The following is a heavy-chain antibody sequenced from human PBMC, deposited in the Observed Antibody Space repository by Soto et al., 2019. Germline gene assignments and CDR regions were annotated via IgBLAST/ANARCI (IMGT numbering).Heavy chain of an antibody. D-gene: IGHD6-19*01. J-gene: IGHJ4*02. CDR3: AKDSRGIAVAGPDF. CDR2: ISGSGDTT. CDR1: GFTFGTYT. Sequence: GGSLRLSCAASGFTFGTYTMTWVRQAPGRGLEWVSGISGSGDTTYYADSVKGRFTVSRDNSKNTLYLHMNSLRAEDTDLYYCAKDSRGIAVAGPDFWGQGTLVTVSS. V-gene: IGHV3-23*01.